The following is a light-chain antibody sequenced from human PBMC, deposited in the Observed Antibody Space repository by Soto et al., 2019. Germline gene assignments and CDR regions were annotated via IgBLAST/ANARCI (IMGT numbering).Light chain of an antibody. CDR3: QQYDSYPLT. J-gene: IGKJ4*01. V-gene: IGKV1-5*03. CDR1: QSISSW. CDR2: KTS. Sequence: DIQMTQSPSTLSASVGDRVTITCRASQSISSWLAWYQQKPGKAPNLLIYKTSSLESGVPSRFSGSGSGTEFTLTVNSLQPDDFATYYCQQYDSYPLTFGGGTMV.